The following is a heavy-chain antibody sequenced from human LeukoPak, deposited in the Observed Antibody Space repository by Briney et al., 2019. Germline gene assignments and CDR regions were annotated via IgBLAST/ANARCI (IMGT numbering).Heavy chain of an antibody. Sequence: PSETLSLTCTVSGGSISSYYWSWIRQPPGKGLEWIGYIYYSGSTNYNPSLKSRVTISVDTSKNQFSLKLSSVTAADTAVYYCAKHDSSGYVNWFDPWGQGTLVTVSS. D-gene: IGHD3-22*01. J-gene: IGHJ5*02. V-gene: IGHV4-59*01. CDR2: IYYSGST. CDR1: GGSISSYY. CDR3: AKHDSSGYVNWFDP.